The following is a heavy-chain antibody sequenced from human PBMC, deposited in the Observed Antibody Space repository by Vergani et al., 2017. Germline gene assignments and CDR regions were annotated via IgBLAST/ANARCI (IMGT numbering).Heavy chain of an antibody. V-gene: IGHV4-34*01. Sequence: QVQLQQWGAGLLKPSETLSLTCAVYGVSFSGYYWSWIRQPPGKGLEWIGEINHSGSTNYNPSLKSRVTISVDTSKNQFSLKLSSVTAADTAVYYCARGRGSTGCMDVWGKGTTVTVSS. CDR2: INHSGST. CDR3: ARGRGSTGCMDV. CDR1: GVSFSGYY. D-gene: IGHD6-13*01. J-gene: IGHJ6*03.